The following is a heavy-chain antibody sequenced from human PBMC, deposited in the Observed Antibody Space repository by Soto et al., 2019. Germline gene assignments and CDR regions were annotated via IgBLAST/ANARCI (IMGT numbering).Heavy chain of an antibody. V-gene: IGHV4-30-4*01. Sequence: SETLSLTCTVSGGSISSGNYYWSWIRQPPGKGLEWIGFISYSGSAHYNPSLKSRVNMSVDTSKKQFSLNLSFVTAADTAVYYCATMGTPATGLYYFDFWGQGTLVTVSS. J-gene: IGHJ4*02. CDR2: ISYSGSA. CDR1: GGSISSGNYY. D-gene: IGHD2-15*01. CDR3: ATMGTPATGLYYFDF.